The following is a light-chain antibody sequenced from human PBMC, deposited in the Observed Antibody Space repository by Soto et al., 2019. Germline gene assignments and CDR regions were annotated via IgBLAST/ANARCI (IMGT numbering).Light chain of an antibody. CDR2: GAS. V-gene: IGKV3-15*01. CDR1: QSVSRN. CDR3: QQYNNWLRT. Sequence: EIVMTQSPATLSVSPGESATLSCRASQSVSRNLAWYQQKPGQAPRLLIYGASSRAAGFPARFSGSGSGTEFTLSISSLESEDFAVYYCQQYNNWLRTFGQGTKVEIK. J-gene: IGKJ1*01.